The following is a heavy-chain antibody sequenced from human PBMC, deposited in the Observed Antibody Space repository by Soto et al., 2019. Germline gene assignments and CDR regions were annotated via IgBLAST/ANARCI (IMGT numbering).Heavy chain of an antibody. Sequence: SETLSLTCAVYGGSFSGYYWSWVRQPPGKGLEWIGEVHHSGNTNYNPSLMSRVTISVDKSKNQFSLILNSVTAADTAIYYCGRNGHYCVDYWGMGSLVTVSS. CDR1: GGSFSGYY. J-gene: IGHJ4*02. D-gene: IGHD2-21*01. CDR3: GRNGHYCVDY. V-gene: IGHV4-34*01. CDR2: VHHSGNT.